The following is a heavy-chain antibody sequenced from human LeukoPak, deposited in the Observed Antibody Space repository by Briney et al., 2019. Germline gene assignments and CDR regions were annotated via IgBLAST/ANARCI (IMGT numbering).Heavy chain of an antibody. D-gene: IGHD5-18*01. J-gene: IGHJ6*03. V-gene: IGHV4-39*07. CDR1: GGSISSSSYY. CDR3: ARDRPRLRGYSYGYYYYMDV. Sequence: SETLSLTCTVSGGSISSSSYYWGWIRQPPGKGLEWIGSIYYSGSTYYNPSLKSRVTISVDTSKNQFSLKLSSVTAADTAVYYCARDRPRLRGYSYGYYYYMDVWGKGTTVTVSS. CDR2: IYYSGST.